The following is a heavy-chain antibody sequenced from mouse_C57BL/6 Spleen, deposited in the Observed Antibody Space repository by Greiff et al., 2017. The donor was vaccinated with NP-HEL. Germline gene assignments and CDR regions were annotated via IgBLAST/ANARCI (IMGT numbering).Heavy chain of an antibody. CDR2: INPNNGGT. Sequence: EVQLQQSGPELVKPGASVKMSCKASGYTFTDYNMHWVKQSHGKSLEWIGYINPNNGGTSYNQKFKGKATLTVNKSSSTAYMELRSLTSEDSAVYYCARSPMVRGYFDVWGTGTTVTVSS. V-gene: IGHV1-22*01. CDR3: ARSPMVRGYFDV. J-gene: IGHJ1*03. D-gene: IGHD2-2*01. CDR1: GYTFTDYN.